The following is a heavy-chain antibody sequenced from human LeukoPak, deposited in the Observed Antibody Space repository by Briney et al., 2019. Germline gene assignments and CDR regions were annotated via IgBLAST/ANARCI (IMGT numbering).Heavy chain of an antibody. J-gene: IGHJ6*02. V-gene: IGHV1-69*13. CDR1: GGTFSSYA. CDR2: IIPIFGTA. CDR3: AREDDSSGYYYGMDV. D-gene: IGHD3-22*01. Sequence: GASVTVSCAASGGTFSSYAISWVRQAPGQGLEWMGGIIPIFGTANYAQKFQGRATITADESTSTAYMELSSLRSEDTAVYYCAREDDSSGYYYGMDVWGQGTTVTVSS.